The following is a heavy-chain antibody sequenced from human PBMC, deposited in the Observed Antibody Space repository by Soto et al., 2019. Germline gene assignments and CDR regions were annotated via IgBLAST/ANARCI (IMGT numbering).Heavy chain of an antibody. Sequence: EVQLVESGGNLVQPGGSLRLSCAASGFRFSIYSMNWVHQAPGKGLEWSAYITSDTKTIKYADSVRGRSTISRDNGKNSVYLQMNSLRDEDTAVYYCARSVEGHFDYWGQGTVVTVSA. CDR1: GFRFSIYS. D-gene: IGHD6-19*01. CDR3: ARSVEGHFDY. V-gene: IGHV3-48*02. CDR2: ITSDTKTI. J-gene: IGHJ4*02.